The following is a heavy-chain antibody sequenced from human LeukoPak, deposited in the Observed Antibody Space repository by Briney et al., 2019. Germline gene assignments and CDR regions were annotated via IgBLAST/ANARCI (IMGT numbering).Heavy chain of an antibody. CDR1: GVSISSSNCY. CDR2: VYYSGGT. CDR3: ARPGGAFWYFDL. V-gene: IGHV4-39*02. J-gene: IGHJ2*01. Sequence: SETLSLTCIVSGVSISSSNCYWGWIRQPPGKGLEWIGSVYYSGGTYYNPSLTSRVTISVDTSRSHFSLRLSSVTAADTAVYYCARPGGAFWYFDLWGRGTLVTVSS. D-gene: IGHD4/OR15-4a*01.